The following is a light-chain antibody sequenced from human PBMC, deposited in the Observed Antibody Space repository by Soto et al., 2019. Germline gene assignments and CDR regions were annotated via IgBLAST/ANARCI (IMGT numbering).Light chain of an antibody. CDR3: QHYNSYSEA. Sequence: DIQMTQSPSTLSASVGDRVTMTCRASQSISNRLAWYQQTPGKAPKLLIFKASTLKSGVPSRFSGSGSGTEFTLTISSLQPDDFATYYCQHYNSYSEAFGQGTKVDIK. CDR2: KAS. J-gene: IGKJ1*01. CDR1: QSISNR. V-gene: IGKV1-5*03.